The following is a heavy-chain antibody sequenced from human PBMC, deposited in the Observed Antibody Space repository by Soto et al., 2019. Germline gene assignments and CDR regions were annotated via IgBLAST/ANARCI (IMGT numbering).Heavy chain of an antibody. CDR3: AADGGSIFGVVVDAFDI. J-gene: IGHJ3*02. D-gene: IGHD3-3*01. Sequence: GASVKVSCKASGFTFTSSAVQWVRQARGQRLEWIGWIVVGSGNTNYAQKFQERVTITRDMSTSTAYMELSSLRSEDTAVYYCAADGGSIFGVVVDAFDIWGQGTMVTVSS. CDR2: IVVGSGNT. CDR1: GFTFTSSA. V-gene: IGHV1-58*01.